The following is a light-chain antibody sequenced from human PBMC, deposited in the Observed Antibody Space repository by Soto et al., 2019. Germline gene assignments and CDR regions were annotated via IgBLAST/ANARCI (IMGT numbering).Light chain of an antibody. CDR2: AAS. V-gene: IGKV1-27*01. CDR1: QGIYNY. CDR3: QKYNNAPFT. J-gene: IGKJ3*01. Sequence: DIQMTQSPSSLSASVGDGVTITCRASQGIYNYLAWYQQKPGKIPRLLIYAASTLQSGVPSRFSGSGSGTDFTLTISSLQPEDVATYYCQKYNNAPFTFGPWTKV.